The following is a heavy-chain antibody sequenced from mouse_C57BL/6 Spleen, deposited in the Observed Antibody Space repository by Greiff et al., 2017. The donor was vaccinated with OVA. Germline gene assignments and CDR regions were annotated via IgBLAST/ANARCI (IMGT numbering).Heavy chain of an antibody. CDR3: ARSGGTTVVAPYAMDY. CDR1: GYTFTSYW. D-gene: IGHD1-1*01. CDR2: IDPSDSET. V-gene: IGHV1-52*01. J-gene: IGHJ4*01. Sequence: QVQLQQPGAELVRPGSSVKLSCKASGYTFTSYWMHWVKQRPIQGLEWIGNIDPSDSETHYNQKFKDKATLTVDKSSSTAYMQLSSLTSEDSAVYYCARSGGTTVVAPYAMDYWGQGTSGTVSS.